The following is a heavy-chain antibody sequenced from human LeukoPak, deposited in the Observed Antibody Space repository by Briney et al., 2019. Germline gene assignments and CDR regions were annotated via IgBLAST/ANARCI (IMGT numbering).Heavy chain of an antibody. J-gene: IGHJ4*02. Sequence: PSETLSLTCTVSGGSISSSSYCWGWIRQPPGKGLEWIGSICYSGSTFYNPSLNSRVTISLDTSKNQFSLNLSSVTAADTAVYYCARRESSGFFDYWGQGTLVTVSS. CDR3: ARRESSGFFDY. CDR1: GGSISSSSYC. D-gene: IGHD6-19*01. CDR2: ICYSGST. V-gene: IGHV4-39*07.